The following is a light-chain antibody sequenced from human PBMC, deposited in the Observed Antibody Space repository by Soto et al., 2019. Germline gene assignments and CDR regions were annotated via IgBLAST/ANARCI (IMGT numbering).Light chain of an antibody. V-gene: IGKV3-15*01. CDR2: GAS. CDR3: QQYDNWPIT. Sequence: GVTQSPATVSVSQSERATLSCRASQSVSSNLAWYQQKPGQAPRLLIYGASTRATGIPARFSGSGSGTEFTLTISSLQSEDFAVYYCQQYDNWPITFGGGAKV. J-gene: IGKJ4*01. CDR1: QSVSSN.